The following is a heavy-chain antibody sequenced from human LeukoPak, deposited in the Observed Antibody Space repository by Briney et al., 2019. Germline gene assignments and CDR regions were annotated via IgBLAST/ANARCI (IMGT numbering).Heavy chain of an antibody. CDR1: GFTFSSYE. CDR2: ISSSGSTI. Sequence: GGSLRLSCAASGFTFSSYEMNWVRQAPGKGLEWVSYISSSGSTIYYADSVKGRFTISRDNAKNSLYPQMNSLRAEDTAVYYCARELLGEGLDYWGQGTLVTVSS. V-gene: IGHV3-48*03. CDR3: ARELLGEGLDY. J-gene: IGHJ4*02. D-gene: IGHD2/OR15-2a*01.